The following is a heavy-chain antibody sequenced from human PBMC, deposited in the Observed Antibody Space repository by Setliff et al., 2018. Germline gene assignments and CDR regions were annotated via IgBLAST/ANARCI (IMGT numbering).Heavy chain of an antibody. Sequence: SETLSLTCTVSGGSIRNYYWSWIRQPPGKGLEWIGYIYYSGNTNYNPSLKSRVTISVDTSKNQFSMKLSSVTAADTAVYFCARGYYNFLSGYYTPYYFDYWGQGTLVTVSS. CDR1: GGSIRNYY. J-gene: IGHJ4*02. CDR2: IYYSGNT. CDR3: ARGYYNFLSGYYTPYYFDY. D-gene: IGHD3-3*01. V-gene: IGHV4-59*01.